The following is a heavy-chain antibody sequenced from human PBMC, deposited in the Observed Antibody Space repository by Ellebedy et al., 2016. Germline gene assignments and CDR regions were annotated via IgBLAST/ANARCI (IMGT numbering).Heavy chain of an antibody. CDR2: IGLNDGNT. CDR1: GFPFSSHA. D-gene: IGHD1-26*01. Sequence: GGSLRLSCAASGFPFSSHAMSWVRRAPGRGPEWVSSIGLNDGNTYFADSVKGRFTLSRDNSNNTLYLQMNSLRAEDTGVYYCAKTFGGSLYDASDIWGQGTMVTVSS. J-gene: IGHJ3*02. CDR3: AKTFGGSLYDASDI. V-gene: IGHV3-23*01.